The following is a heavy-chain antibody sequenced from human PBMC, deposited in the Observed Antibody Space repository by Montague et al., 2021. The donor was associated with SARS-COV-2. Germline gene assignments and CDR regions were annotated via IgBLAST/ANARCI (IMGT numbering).Heavy chain of an antibody. CDR1: GFTFSSYA. CDR2: ISYDGSNK. CDR3: ARDPDSGSYSSDAFDI. J-gene: IGHJ3*02. D-gene: IGHD1-26*01. V-gene: IGHV3-30-3*01. Sequence: SLRLSCAASGFTFSSYAMHWVRQAPGKGPEWVAVISYDGSNKYYADSVKGRFTISRDNSKNTLYLQMNSLGAEDTAVYYCARDPDSGSYSSDAFDIWGQGTMVTVSS.